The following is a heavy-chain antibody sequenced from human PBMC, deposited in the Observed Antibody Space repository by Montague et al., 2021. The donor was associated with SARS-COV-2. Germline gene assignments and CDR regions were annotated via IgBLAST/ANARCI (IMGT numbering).Heavy chain of an antibody. CDR2: ISSSGSTT. CDR3: AREGFTGKYVDY. Sequence: SLRLSCAGSGFTFSNYEMNWVRQAPGKGLEGISDISSSGSTTYYIDSVQGRFTISRDNAKNSLYLQMNSLRAEATAFYYCAREGFTGKYVDYWGQGTLVTVSS. D-gene: IGHD2-8*02. J-gene: IGHJ4*02. V-gene: IGHV3-48*03. CDR1: GFTFSNYE.